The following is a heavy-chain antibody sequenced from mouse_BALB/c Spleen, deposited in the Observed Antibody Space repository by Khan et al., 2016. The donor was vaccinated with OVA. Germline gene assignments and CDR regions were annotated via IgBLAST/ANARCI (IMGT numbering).Heavy chain of an antibody. D-gene: IGHD3-1*01. Sequence: QVQLQQSGAELARPGASVKLSCKTSGYTFTDFYINWVKQRTGQGLEWIGDIYPGSANTYYNEKFKGKATLTVNKSSSTAYMQLSSLTSEDSAVSFCARSGSCSFGFWGQGTLVTVSA. CDR1: GYTFTDFY. J-gene: IGHJ3*01. CDR3: ARSGSCSFGF. CDR2: IYPGSANT. V-gene: IGHV1-77*01.